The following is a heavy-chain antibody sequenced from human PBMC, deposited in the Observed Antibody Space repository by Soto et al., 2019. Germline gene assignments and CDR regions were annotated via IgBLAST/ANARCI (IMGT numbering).Heavy chain of an antibody. CDR2: ISWYNGNT. CDR1: GYTFTNYG. CDR3: AREGPALYYYYGMDV. V-gene: IGHV1-18*01. J-gene: IGHJ6*02. Sequence: QVQVVQSGDEVKKPGASVKVSCKASGYTFTNYGFSWVRQAPGQGLEWMGWISWYNGNTKYAEKFQGRVTMPTDTSTSTANMELRSLRSGDTAVYYCAREGPALYYYYGMDVWGQGTAVTVSS.